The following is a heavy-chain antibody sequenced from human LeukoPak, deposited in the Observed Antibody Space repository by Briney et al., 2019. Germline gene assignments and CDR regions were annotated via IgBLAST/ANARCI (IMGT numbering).Heavy chain of an antibody. D-gene: IGHD3-10*01. Sequence: GGSLRLSCAASGFTFSAYYMSWTRQAPGKGLEWVSYIISSGSTIYYADSVKGRFTISRDNAKNSLYLQMNSLRAEDTAVYYCAKDSITMVRGVMRPNFDYWGQGTLVTVSS. CDR3: AKDSITMVRGVMRPNFDY. CDR2: IISSGSTI. V-gene: IGHV3-11*01. CDR1: GFTFSAYY. J-gene: IGHJ4*02.